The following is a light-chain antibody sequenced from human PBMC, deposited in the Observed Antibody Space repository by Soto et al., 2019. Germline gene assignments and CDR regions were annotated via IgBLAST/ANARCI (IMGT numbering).Light chain of an antibody. CDR3: ATWDRSLSLGV. Sequence: QSVLTQPPSVSAAPGQKVTISCSGSSANIGNNYVFWYQQLPGTAPKLLIYDNDKRPSGIPDRFSGSMSGTSATLGITGLQTGDEADYYCATWDRSLSLGVFGGGTKVTVL. CDR1: SANIGNNY. CDR2: DND. V-gene: IGLV1-51*01. J-gene: IGLJ2*01.